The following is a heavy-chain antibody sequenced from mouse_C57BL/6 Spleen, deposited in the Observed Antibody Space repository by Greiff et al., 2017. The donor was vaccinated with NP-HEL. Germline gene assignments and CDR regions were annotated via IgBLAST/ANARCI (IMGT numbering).Heavy chain of an antibody. V-gene: IGHV1-53*01. CDR2: INSSNGGT. CDR3: ARSTTVVATDWYFDV. CDR1: GYTFTSYW. Sequence: VQLQQPGTELVKPGASVKLSCKASGYTFTSYWMHWVKQRPGQGLEWIGNINSSNGGTNYNEKFKSKATLTVDKSSSTAYMQLSSLTSEDSAVYYCARSTTVVATDWYFDVWGTGTTVTVSS. J-gene: IGHJ1*03. D-gene: IGHD1-1*01.